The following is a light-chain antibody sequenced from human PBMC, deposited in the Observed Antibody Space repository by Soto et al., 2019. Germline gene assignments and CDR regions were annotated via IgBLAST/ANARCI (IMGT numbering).Light chain of an antibody. CDR1: QDISSW. CDR2: AAS. V-gene: IGKV1-12*01. Sequence: DIQMTQSPSSVSASVGDRVTITCRASQDISSWLAWYQQKPGKAPKLLIYAASSLQSGVPSRFSGSASGTDFSLTISSLQPEDFATYYCQQANSFPLTCGQGTRLEIK. J-gene: IGKJ5*01. CDR3: QQANSFPLT.